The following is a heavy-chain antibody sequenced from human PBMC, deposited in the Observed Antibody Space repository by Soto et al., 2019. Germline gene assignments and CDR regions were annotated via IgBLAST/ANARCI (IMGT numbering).Heavy chain of an antibody. Sequence: GASVKVSCKASGYTFTGYYMHWVRQAPGQGLEWMGWINPNSGGTNYAQKFQGRVTMTRDTSISTAYMELSRLRSDDTAVYYCATLRVVVYYYYYGMDVWGQGTTVTVSS. CDR3: ATLRVVVYYYYYGMDV. CDR2: INPNSGGT. CDR1: GYTFTGYY. V-gene: IGHV1-2*02. J-gene: IGHJ6*02. D-gene: IGHD3-22*01.